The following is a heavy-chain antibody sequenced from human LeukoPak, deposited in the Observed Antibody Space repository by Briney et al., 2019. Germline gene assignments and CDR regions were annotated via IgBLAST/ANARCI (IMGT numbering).Heavy chain of an antibody. D-gene: IGHD3-10*01. CDR2: IYYSGST. J-gene: IGHJ4*02. Sequence: SETLSLTCTVSGGSISSYYWSWIRQPPGKGLEWIGYIYYSGSTNYNPSLKSRVTISVDTSKNQFSLKLSSVTAADTAVYYCARHPGRLFDYWGQGTLVTVSS. CDR1: GGSISSYY. V-gene: IGHV4-59*01. CDR3: ARHPGRLFDY.